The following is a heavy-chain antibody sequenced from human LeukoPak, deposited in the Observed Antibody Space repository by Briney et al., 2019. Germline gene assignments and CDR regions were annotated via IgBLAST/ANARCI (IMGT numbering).Heavy chain of an antibody. CDR3: ARGSTFGGVISDF. D-gene: IGHD3-16*02. V-gene: IGHV3-9*01. J-gene: IGHJ4*02. CDR2: ISWNSGSI. CDR1: GFTFDDYA. Sequence: GGSLRLSCAASGFTFDDYAMHWVRQAPGRGLEWVSGISWNSGSIGYADSVKGRFTISRDNANNSLHLQMNSLRVEDTGIYFCARGSTFGGVISDFWGQGTLVTVSS.